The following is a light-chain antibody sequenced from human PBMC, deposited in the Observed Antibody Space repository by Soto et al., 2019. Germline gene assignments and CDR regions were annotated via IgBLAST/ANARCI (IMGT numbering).Light chain of an antibody. CDR3: QQYNNWPLT. J-gene: IGKJ4*01. V-gene: IGKV1-5*01. CDR1: QTVERW. Sequence: DIQMTQSPSTLSASVGDRVTITCRASQTVERWLAWYQQKPGKAPNLLISDVSSLESGVPSRFSGSGSATEFTLTISGLQSEDFAVYYCQQYNNWPLTFGGGTTVEIK. CDR2: DVS.